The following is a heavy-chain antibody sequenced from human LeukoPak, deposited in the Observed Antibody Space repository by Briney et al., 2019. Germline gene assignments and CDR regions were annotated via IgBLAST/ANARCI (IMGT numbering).Heavy chain of an antibody. D-gene: IGHD2-2*01. Sequence: PGGFLRLSCAASGFTFDDYAMHWVRQAPGKGLEWVSLISGDGGSTYYADSVKGRFTISRDNSKNSLYLQMNSLRTEDTALYYCAKDNIPGSDVVPAAIDYWGQGTLVTVSS. J-gene: IGHJ4*02. CDR1: GFTFDDYA. CDR3: AKDNIPGSDVVPAAIDY. V-gene: IGHV3-43*02. CDR2: ISGDGGST.